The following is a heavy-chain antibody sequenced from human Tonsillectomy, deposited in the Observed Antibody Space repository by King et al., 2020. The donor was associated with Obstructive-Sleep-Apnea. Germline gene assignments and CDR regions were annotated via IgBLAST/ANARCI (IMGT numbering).Heavy chain of an antibody. CDR3: ATKPISGSYWKN. V-gene: IGHV4-31*03. J-gene: IGHJ4*02. Sequence: VQLQESGPRLVKPSQTLSLTCSVSGGSINSGDYYWSWIRQHPGEGLEWIGYTSDSGSTYFNPSLRSRVTISVDTSKSQFSLNLTSATAADTAAYYCATKPISGSYWKNWGQGTLVTVSS. CDR1: GGSINSGDYY. D-gene: IGHD1-26*01. CDR2: TSDSGST.